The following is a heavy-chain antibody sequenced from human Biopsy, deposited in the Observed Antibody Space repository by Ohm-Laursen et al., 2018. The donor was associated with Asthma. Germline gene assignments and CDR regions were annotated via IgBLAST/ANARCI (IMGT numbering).Heavy chain of an antibody. CDR3: ARGGSRDLWGTYRYPWDY. J-gene: IGHJ4*02. CDR2: INWNGGST. V-gene: IGHV3-20*04. CDR1: GFTFDDYG. Sequence: SLRLSCTASGFTFDDYGMSWVRQAPGKGLDWVSGINWNGGSTGYADSVKGRFTISRDNAKNSLFLQMNSLGAEDTAVYYCARGGSRDLWGTYRYPWDYWGQGTLVTVSS. D-gene: IGHD3-16*02.